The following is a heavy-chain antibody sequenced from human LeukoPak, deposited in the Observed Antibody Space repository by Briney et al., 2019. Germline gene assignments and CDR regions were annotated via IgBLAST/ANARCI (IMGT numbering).Heavy chain of an antibody. CDR2: ISAYNGNT. J-gene: IGHJ3*02. Sequence: ASVKISCKASGYTFTSYGISWVRQAPGQGLEWIGGISAYNGNTNYAQKLQGRVTMTTDTSTSTAYMELGSLRSDDTAVYYCARSRRITMIVVESRGFDIWGQGTMVTVSS. V-gene: IGHV1-18*01. D-gene: IGHD3-22*01. CDR1: GYTFTSYG. CDR3: ARSRRITMIVVESRGFDI.